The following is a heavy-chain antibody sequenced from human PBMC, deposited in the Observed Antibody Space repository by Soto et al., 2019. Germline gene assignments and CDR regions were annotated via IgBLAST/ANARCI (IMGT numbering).Heavy chain of an antibody. CDR3: ARGWQQLDGGWFDP. Sequence: SETLSLTCAFYGGSFSGYYWSLIRQPPGKGLEWIGEINHSGSTNYNPSLKSRVTISVDTSKNQFSLKLSSVTAADTAVYYCARGWQQLDGGWFDPWGQGTLVTVSS. D-gene: IGHD6-13*01. V-gene: IGHV4-34*01. CDR1: GGSFSGYY. J-gene: IGHJ5*02. CDR2: INHSGST.